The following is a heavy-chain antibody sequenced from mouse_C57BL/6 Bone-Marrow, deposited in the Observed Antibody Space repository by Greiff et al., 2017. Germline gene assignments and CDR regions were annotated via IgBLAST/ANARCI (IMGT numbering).Heavy chain of an antibody. Sequence: EVKLQQSGPELVKPGASVKIPCKASGYTFTDYNMDWVKQSHGKSLEWIGDINPNNGGTNYNQKFKGKATLTVDKSSSTAYMELRSLTSEDTAVYYCARRIYDGYYYFDYWGQGTTLTVSS. CDR2: INPNNGGT. CDR3: ARRIYDGYYYFDY. D-gene: IGHD2-3*01. V-gene: IGHV1-18*01. J-gene: IGHJ2*01. CDR1: GYTFTDYN.